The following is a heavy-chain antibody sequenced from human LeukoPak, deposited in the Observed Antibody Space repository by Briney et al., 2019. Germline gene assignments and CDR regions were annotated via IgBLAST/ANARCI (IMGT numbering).Heavy chain of an antibody. V-gene: IGHV3-23*01. Sequence: GGSLRLSCAASGFTLSSYAMSWVRQAPEKGLEWVSTISDSGGRTYYADSVKGRFTISRDNSKNTLYLQMNSLRDEDTAVYYCANMVAKGYWGQGTLVTVSS. D-gene: IGHD5-12*01. CDR1: GFTLSSYA. CDR2: ISDSGGRT. CDR3: ANMVAKGY. J-gene: IGHJ4*02.